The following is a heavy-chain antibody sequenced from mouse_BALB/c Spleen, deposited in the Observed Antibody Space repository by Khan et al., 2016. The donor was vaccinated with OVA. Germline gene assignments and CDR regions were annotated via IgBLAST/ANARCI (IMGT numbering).Heavy chain of an antibody. CDR2: IWGGGST. CDR1: GFSLSDYG. J-gene: IGHJ4*01. V-gene: IGHV2-6-5*01. Sequence: VQLKGSGPGLVAPSQNLSITCTVSGFSLSDYGVSWIRQPPGKGLEWLGVIWGGGSTYYNSALKSRLSINKDNSKSQVFLKMSSLQSDDTAMFYCAKGVWSYYYTLDYWGQGTSVSVSS. CDR3: AKGVWSYYYTLDY.